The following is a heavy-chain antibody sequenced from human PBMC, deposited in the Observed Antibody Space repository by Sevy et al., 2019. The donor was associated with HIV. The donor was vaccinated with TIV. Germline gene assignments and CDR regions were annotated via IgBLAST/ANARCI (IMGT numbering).Heavy chain of an antibody. D-gene: IGHD3-22*01. CDR1: GFTVSSNY. CDR2: IYSGGST. Sequence: GGSLRLSCVASGFTVSSNYMSWVRQAPGKGLEWVSVIYSGGSTYYADSVKGRFTISRDNSKNTLYLQMNSLRAEDTAVYYCARGGITMIVSYFDYWGQGTLVTVSS. CDR3: ARGGITMIVSYFDY. J-gene: IGHJ4*02. V-gene: IGHV3-66*01.